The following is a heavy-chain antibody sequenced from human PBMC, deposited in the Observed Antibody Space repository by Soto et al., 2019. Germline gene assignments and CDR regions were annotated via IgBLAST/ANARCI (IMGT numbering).Heavy chain of an antibody. Sequence: ASVKVSCKASGYTFTSYGISWVRQAPGQGLEWMGWISAYTGNTNYAQKLQGRVTMTTDTSTSTAYMELRSLRSDDTAVYYCARSIVDSSGYYLRPSYYYYYGMDVWGKGTTVTVSS. D-gene: IGHD3-22*01. J-gene: IGHJ6*04. CDR1: GYTFTSYG. V-gene: IGHV1-18*01. CDR3: ARSIVDSSGYYLRPSYYYYYGMDV. CDR2: ISAYTGNT.